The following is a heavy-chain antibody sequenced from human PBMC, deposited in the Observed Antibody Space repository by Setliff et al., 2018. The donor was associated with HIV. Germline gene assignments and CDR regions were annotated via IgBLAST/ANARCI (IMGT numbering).Heavy chain of an antibody. J-gene: IGHJ4*02. D-gene: IGHD4-17*01. CDR3: AISTTAD. CDR1: GYTFTDYY. CDR2: IYTNTGGT. V-gene: IGHV1-2*02. Sequence: ASVKFSCKASGYTFTDYYIHWVRQAPGQGLEWRGLIYTNTGGTNYAQKFQGRVTMTRDTSISTAYMELSRLRSDDTAVYYCAISTTADWGQGTMVTVSS.